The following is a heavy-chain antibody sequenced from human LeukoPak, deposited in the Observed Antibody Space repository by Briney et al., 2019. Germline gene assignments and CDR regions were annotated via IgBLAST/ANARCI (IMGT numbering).Heavy chain of an antibody. J-gene: IGHJ4*02. V-gene: IGHV3-64*01. CDR2: ITSDGGTT. D-gene: IGHD4-23*01. Sequence: GGSLRLSCPSSGFTFSSYGMVWVRQPPGKGLEYVSGITSDGGTTYYGNSVNGRFIICRDNSKDTLYLQMGRLRSEDMAVYYCARGIRWASDYWGQGTLVTVAS. CDR1: GFTFSSYG. CDR3: ARGIRWASDY.